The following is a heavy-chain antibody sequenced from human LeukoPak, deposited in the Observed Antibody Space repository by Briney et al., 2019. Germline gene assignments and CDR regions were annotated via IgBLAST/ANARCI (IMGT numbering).Heavy chain of an antibody. J-gene: IGHJ4*02. CDR2: IYYSGST. D-gene: IGHD2-2*01. V-gene: IGHV4-39*07. CDR1: GGSISSSSYY. CDR3: ASLYCSSTSCGLDY. Sequence: PSETLSLTCTVSGGSISSSSYYWGWIRQPPGKGLEWIGSIYYSGSTYYNPSLKSRVTISVDTSKNQFSLKLSSVTAADTAVYYCASLYCSSTSCGLDYWGQGTLVTVSS.